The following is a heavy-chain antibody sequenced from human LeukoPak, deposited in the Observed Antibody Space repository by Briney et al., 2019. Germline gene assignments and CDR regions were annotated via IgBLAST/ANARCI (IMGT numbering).Heavy chain of an antibody. CDR1: GFXFSVSDYG. CDR3: ARYNAAVAGYDY. Sequence: GGSLTLSCAASGFXFSVSDYGMNWVRQAPGKGLEWVAVVSYDGNYKYYADSVKGRFTISRDNSKNTLYLQMNSLRAEDTALYYCARYNAAVAGYDYWGQGTLVTVSS. CDR2: VSYDGNYK. J-gene: IGHJ4*02. V-gene: IGHV3-33*05. D-gene: IGHD6-19*01.